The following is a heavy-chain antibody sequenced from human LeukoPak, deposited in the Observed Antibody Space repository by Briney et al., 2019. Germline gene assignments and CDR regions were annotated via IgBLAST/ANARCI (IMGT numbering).Heavy chain of an antibody. J-gene: IGHJ6*03. Sequence: PGGSLRLSCAASGFTFSSYSMNWVRQAPGKGLEWVSYISSSSSTIYYADSVKGRFTISRDNAKNPLYLQMNSLRDEDTAVYYCARTGYSSSSGWAYYYYYYMDVWGKGTTVTVSS. D-gene: IGHD6-6*01. CDR2: ISSSSSTI. CDR1: GFTFSSYS. CDR3: ARTGYSSSSGWAYYYYYYMDV. V-gene: IGHV3-48*02.